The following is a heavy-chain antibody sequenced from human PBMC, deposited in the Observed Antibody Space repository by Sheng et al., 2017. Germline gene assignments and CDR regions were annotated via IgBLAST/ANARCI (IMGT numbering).Heavy chain of an antibody. J-gene: IGHJ4*02. V-gene: IGHV3-33*01. CDR3: AGEGYSYGLDY. CDR1: GFTFSSYG. D-gene: IGHD5-18*01. Sequence: ESGGGVVQPGRSLRLSCAASGFTFSSYGMHWVRQAPGKGLEWVAVIWYDGSNKYYADSVKGRFTISRDNSKNTLYLQMNSLRAEDTAVYYCAGEGYSYGLDYWGRGNPWSPSPQ. CDR2: IWYDGSNK.